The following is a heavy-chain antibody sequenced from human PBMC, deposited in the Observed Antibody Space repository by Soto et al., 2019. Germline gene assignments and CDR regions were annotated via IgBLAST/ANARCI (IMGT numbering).Heavy chain of an antibody. CDR1: GYTFTSYA. Sequence: ASVKVSFKASGYTFTSYAMHRVRQPPGQRLEWMGWINAGNGNTKYSQKFQGRVTITRDTSASTAYMELSSLRSEDTAVYYCARDLAAAGTDYYYYGMDVWGQGTTVTVSS. V-gene: IGHV1-3*01. CDR2: INAGNGNT. J-gene: IGHJ6*02. D-gene: IGHD6-13*01. CDR3: ARDLAAAGTDYYYYGMDV.